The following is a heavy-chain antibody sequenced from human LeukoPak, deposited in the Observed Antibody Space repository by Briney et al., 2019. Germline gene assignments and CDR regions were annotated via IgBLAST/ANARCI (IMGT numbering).Heavy chain of an antibody. CDR2: IYSSGSA. CDR3: ARVVVVATPVWYFDL. D-gene: IGHD2-15*01. V-gene: IGHV4-4*07. CDR1: GGSVSDYY. Sequence: PSETLSLTCTVSGGSVSDYYWSWIRQRAGKGLQWIGRIYSSGSANYNPSLKSRVTISIDKSKNQFSLNLSSVTAADTAMYYCARVVVVATPVWYFDLWGRGTLVTVSS. J-gene: IGHJ2*01.